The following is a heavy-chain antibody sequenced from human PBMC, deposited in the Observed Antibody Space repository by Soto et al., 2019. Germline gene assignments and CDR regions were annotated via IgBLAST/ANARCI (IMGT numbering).Heavy chain of an antibody. Sequence: GGSLRLSCAASGFTFSSYAMSWVRQAPGKGLEWVSAISGSGGSTYYANSVKGRFTISRDNSKNTLYLPMNSLRAEDTAVYYCAKNHYYGSGSYFCLFDYWGQGTLVTVSS. CDR3: AKNHYYGSGSYFCLFDY. CDR2: ISGSGGST. D-gene: IGHD3-10*01. CDR1: GFTFSSYA. V-gene: IGHV3-23*01. J-gene: IGHJ4*02.